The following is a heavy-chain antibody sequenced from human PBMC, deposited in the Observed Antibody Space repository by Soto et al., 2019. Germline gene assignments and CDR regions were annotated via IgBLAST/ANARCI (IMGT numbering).Heavy chain of an antibody. V-gene: IGHV4-34*01. CDR2: INHSGST. Sequence: SETLSLTCAVYGGSFSGYYWSWIRQPPGKGLEWIGEINHSGSTNYNPSLKSRVTISVDTSKNQFSLKLSSVTAADTAVYYCARGRYSSSWYRGWKPLDSWGQGTLVTVSS. CDR1: GGSFSGYY. D-gene: IGHD6-13*01. J-gene: IGHJ4*02. CDR3: ARGRYSSSWYRGWKPLDS.